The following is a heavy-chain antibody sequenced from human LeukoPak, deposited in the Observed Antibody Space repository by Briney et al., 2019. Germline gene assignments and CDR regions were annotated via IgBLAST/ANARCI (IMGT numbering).Heavy chain of an antibody. D-gene: IGHD5-18*01. J-gene: IGHJ4*02. Sequence: QSGGSLRLSCAASGFTFSSYAMSWVRQAPGKGLEWVSAISGSGGSTYYADSVKGRFTISRDNSKNTLYLQMNSLRAEDTAVYYCASSVTGYSYGSIFDYWGQGTLVTVSS. CDR2: ISGSGGST. CDR3: ASSVTGYSYGSIFDY. CDR1: GFTFSSYA. V-gene: IGHV3-23*01.